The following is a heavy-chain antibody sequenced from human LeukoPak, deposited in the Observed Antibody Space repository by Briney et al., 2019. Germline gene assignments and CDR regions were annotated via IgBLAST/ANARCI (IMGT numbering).Heavy chain of an antibody. CDR2: FHYSGST. CDR3: ARLPTGYPNWFGL. V-gene: IGHV4-39*01. CDR1: GGSISSGSWS. Sequence: SETLSLTCTVSGGSISSGSWSWGWIRQPPGEGLEWIGTFHYSGSTYYNLSLKSRVTVSVDTSKNQFSLKLSSVTAADTAKYFCARLPTGYPNWFGLWGQGTLVTVSS. D-gene: IGHD3-9*01. J-gene: IGHJ5*02.